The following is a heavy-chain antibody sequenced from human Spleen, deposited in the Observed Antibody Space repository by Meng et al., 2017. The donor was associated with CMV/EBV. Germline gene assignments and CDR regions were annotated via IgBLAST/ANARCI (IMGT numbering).Heavy chain of an antibody. CDR1: GYTFSDHY. J-gene: IGHJ4*02. CDR3: ARTNRFGELGVDY. D-gene: IGHD3-10*01. Sequence: SVKVSCKASGYTFSDHYMHWVRQAPGQGLEWMGGIIPIFGTANYAQKFQGRVTITTDESTSTAYMELSSLRSEDTAVYYCARTNRFGELGVDYWGQGTLVTVSS. CDR2: IIPIFGTA. V-gene: IGHV1-69*05.